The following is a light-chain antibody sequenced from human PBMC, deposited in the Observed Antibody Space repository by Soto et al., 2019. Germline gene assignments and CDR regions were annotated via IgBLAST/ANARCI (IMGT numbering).Light chain of an antibody. CDR1: QSVGSRW. CDR3: QQYYSSRT. CDR2: GGS. Sequence: EIVLTQSPGTVSLSPGERATLSCRASQSVGSRWLAWYQQKPGLAPRVLIYGGSNRATGIPDRFSGSGSGTDFNLTISRLETEDFAVYYCQQYYSSRTFGQGTKVEMK. V-gene: IGKV3-20*01. J-gene: IGKJ1*01.